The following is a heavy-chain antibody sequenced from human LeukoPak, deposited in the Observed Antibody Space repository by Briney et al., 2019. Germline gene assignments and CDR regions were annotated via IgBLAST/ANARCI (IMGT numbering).Heavy chain of an antibody. Sequence: ASMKVSCKASGYTFTGCYMHWVRQAPGQGLEWMGWINPNSGGTTYAQSFQGRVTLTRDTSISTAYMELSSLRSDDTAVYYCARGNRRELRGFDYWGQGTLVTVSS. CDR2: INPNSGGT. D-gene: IGHD1-7*01. CDR1: GYTFTGCY. CDR3: ARGNRRELRGFDY. V-gene: IGHV1-2*02. J-gene: IGHJ4*02.